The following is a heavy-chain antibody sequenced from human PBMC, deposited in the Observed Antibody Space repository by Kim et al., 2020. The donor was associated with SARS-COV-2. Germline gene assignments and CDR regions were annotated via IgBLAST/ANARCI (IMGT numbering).Heavy chain of an antibody. CDR3: AKDRSDSLTLFDH. D-gene: IGHD2-15*01. V-gene: IGHV3-23*01. Sequence: YSDSATDRSTTSRDKSKNPLYRQMNSLRAEDTAVYYCAKDRSDSLTLFDHWGQGTLVTVSS. J-gene: IGHJ4*02.